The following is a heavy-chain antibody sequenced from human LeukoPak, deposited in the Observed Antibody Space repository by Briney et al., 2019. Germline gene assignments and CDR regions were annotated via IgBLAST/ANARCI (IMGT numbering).Heavy chain of an antibody. D-gene: IGHD6-6*01. V-gene: IGHV5-51*01. CDR1: GYSFTSYW. Sequence: GESLKISCKGSGYSFTSYWIGWVRQMPGKGLEWMGIIYPGDSDTRYSPFFQGQVTISADKSISTAYLQWSSLKASDTAMYYCAIPFIAARPVDNWFDPWGQGTLVTVSS. CDR3: AIPFIAARPVDNWFDP. CDR2: IYPGDSDT. J-gene: IGHJ5*02.